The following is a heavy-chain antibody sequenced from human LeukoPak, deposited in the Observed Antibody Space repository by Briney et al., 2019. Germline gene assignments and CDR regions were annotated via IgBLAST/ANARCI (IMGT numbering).Heavy chain of an antibody. V-gene: IGHV1-8*01. CDR3: VTRLRSSGWYPPPFDY. Sequence: ASVNVSCKSSGYTFTSYDINWVRRPTGQGLEWMGLMNPNSGNTGYAQKLQGRVTMTRHTSISTAYMELSSLRSEDTAVYYCVTRLRSSGWYPPPFDYWGQGPLVTAS. D-gene: IGHD6-19*01. CDR1: GYTFTSYD. J-gene: IGHJ4*02. CDR2: MNPNSGNT.